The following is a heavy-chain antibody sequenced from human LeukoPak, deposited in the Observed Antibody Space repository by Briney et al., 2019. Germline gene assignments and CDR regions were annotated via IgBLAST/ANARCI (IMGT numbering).Heavy chain of an antibody. V-gene: IGHV3-73*01. D-gene: IGHD3-22*01. J-gene: IGHJ6*02. CDR1: GFTFSGSA. CDR3: TRPDYYDSSGYYYADYYGMDV. CDR2: IRSKANSYAT. Sequence: PGGSLRLSCAASGFTFSGSAMHWVRQASGEGLEWVDRIRSKANSYATAYAASVKGRFTISRDDSKNTAYLQMNSLKTEDTAVYYCTRPDYYDSSGYYYADYYGMDVWGQGTTVTVSS.